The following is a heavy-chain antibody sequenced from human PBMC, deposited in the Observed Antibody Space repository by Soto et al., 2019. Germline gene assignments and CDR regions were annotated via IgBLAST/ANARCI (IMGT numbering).Heavy chain of an antibody. J-gene: IGHJ4*02. V-gene: IGHV3-11*01. Sequence: QVQLVESGGGLVKPGGSLRLSCAASRFTFSDYYMSWIRQAPGKGLEWVSNIRTSGSTINYADSVKGRFTTSRDNAKNSLYLQMNSLRAEATAVYSCARVSPPLDYWGQGTLVTVSS. CDR1: RFTFSDYY. CDR2: IRTSGSTI. CDR3: ARVSPPLDY.